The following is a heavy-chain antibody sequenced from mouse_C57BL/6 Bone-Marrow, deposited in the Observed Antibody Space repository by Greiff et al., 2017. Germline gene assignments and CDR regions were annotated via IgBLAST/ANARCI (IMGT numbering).Heavy chain of an antibody. Sequence: DVHLVESGGGLVQPGGSLSLSCAASGFTFTDYYMSWVRQPPGKALEWLGFIRNKANGYTTEYSASVKGRFTISRDNSQSILYLQMNALRAEDSATYYCARSRGNYFDYWGQGTTLTVSS. CDR2: IRNKANGYTT. CDR1: GFTFTDYY. CDR3: ARSRGNYFDY. V-gene: IGHV7-3*01. J-gene: IGHJ2*01.